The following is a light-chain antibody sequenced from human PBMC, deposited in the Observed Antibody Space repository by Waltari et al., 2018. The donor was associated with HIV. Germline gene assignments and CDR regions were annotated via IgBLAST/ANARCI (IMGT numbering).Light chain of an antibody. CDR1: QHVYANY. CDR2: GAS. Sequence: DTVLTQSPGTLSLSPGERATLYCRASQHVYANYLAWYQQKPGPAPRLLISGASDRPAGIPERFSGSGSGTDFALTISKLEPEDFSVYYCQQYGDSPAFGQGTKVEIK. J-gene: IGKJ1*01. V-gene: IGKV3-20*01. CDR3: QQYGDSPA.